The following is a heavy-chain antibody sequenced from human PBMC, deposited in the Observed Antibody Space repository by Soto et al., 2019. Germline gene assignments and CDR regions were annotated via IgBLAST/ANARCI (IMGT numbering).Heavy chain of an antibody. CDR1: GFNFNAYG. J-gene: IGHJ4*02. V-gene: IGHV3-30*18. CDR3: AKDRSSSSQPHFDH. Sequence: VGSLRLSCAASGFNFNAYGMHWVRQAPGKGLEWVALISYDGVNKYYADSVKGRFTISRDDSKNTVFLQMNSLRGEDTAVYYCAKDRSSSSQPHFDHWGQGTLVTVSS. CDR2: ISYDGVNK. D-gene: IGHD6-6*01.